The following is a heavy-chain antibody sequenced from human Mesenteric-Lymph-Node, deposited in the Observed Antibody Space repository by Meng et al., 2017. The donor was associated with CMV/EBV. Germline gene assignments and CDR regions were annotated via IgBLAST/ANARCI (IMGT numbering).Heavy chain of an antibody. V-gene: IGHV4-39*02. CDR3: ARDCSGGSCSY. D-gene: IGHD2-15*01. Sequence: SETLSLTCTVSGGSISSSSYYWGWIRQPPGKGLEWIGSIYYSGSTYYNPSLKSRVTISVDTSKNQFSLKLSSVTAADTAVYYCARDCSGGSCSYWGQGTLVTVSS. CDR1: GGSISSSSYY. J-gene: IGHJ4*02. CDR2: IYYSGST.